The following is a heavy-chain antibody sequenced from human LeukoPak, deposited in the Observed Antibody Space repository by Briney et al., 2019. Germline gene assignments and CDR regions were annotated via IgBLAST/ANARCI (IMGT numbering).Heavy chain of an antibody. CDR3: ARDSPYVWGSYRHFDY. Sequence: GGSLRLSCAASGFTFSDYYMSWIRQAPGKGLEWVSYISSSGSTIYYADSVKGRFTISRDNAKNSLYLQMNSLRADDTAVYYCARDSPYVWGSYRHFDYWGQGTLVTVSS. V-gene: IGHV3-11*04. CDR1: GFTFSDYY. J-gene: IGHJ4*02. CDR2: ISSSGSTI. D-gene: IGHD3-16*02.